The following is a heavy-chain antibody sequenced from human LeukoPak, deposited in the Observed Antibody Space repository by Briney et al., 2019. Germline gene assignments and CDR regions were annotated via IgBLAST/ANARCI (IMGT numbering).Heavy chain of an antibody. CDR2: IYYSGST. CDR3: ARAGRGYYDSSGYYFDY. CDR1: GGSLSSYY. V-gene: IGHV4-59*01. Sequence: PSETLSLTCTVSGGSLSSYYWSWIRQPPGKGLEWIGYIYYSGSTNYNPSLKSRVTISIDTSKNQFSLKLNSVTTADTAVYYCARAGRGYYDSSGYYFDYWGQGTLVTVSS. D-gene: IGHD3-22*01. J-gene: IGHJ4*02.